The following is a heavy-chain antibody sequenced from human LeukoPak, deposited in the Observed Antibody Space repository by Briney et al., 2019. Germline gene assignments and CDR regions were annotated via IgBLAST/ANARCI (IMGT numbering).Heavy chain of an antibody. V-gene: IGHV3-23*01. Sequence: GGSLRLSCAASGFPFSNALMSWVRQAPGKGLEWVSAISGSGGSTYYADSVKGRFTISRDNSKNTLYLQMNSLRAEDTAVYYCAKDGHGDPYYWGQGTLVTVSS. CDR3: AKDGHGDPYY. CDR1: GFPFSNAL. D-gene: IGHD4-17*01. CDR2: ISGSGGST. J-gene: IGHJ4*02.